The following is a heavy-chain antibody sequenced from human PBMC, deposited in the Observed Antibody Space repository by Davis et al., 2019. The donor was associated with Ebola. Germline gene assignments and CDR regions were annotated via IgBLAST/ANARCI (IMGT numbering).Heavy chain of an antibody. Sequence: GESLKISCKGSGYDFTSSWIAWVRLMPGRGLEWMGIIFPRYSDTRYSPSFRGQVTISADKSSKTAFLQWSSLKASDTAMYYCASLRRTITGMDDGFDIWGQGTMVTVSS. CDR3: ASLRRTITGMDDGFDI. D-gene: IGHD7-27*01. CDR1: GYDFTSSW. V-gene: IGHV5-51*01. CDR2: IFPRYSDT. J-gene: IGHJ3*02.